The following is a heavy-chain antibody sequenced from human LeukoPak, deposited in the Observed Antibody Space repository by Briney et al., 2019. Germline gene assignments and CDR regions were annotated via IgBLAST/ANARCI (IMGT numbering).Heavy chain of an antibody. D-gene: IGHD3-22*01. V-gene: IGHV3-53*01. CDR3: ARDRAVSYDSSGYYRAFDI. Sequence: GGSLRLSCAASVFTVSSNYMSWVRQAPGRGLEWVSVIYSGGSTYYADSVKGRFTISRDNSKNTLYLQMNSLRAEDTAVYYCARDRAVSYDSSGYYRAFDIWGQGTMVTVSS. J-gene: IGHJ3*02. CDR2: IYSGGST. CDR1: VFTVSSNY.